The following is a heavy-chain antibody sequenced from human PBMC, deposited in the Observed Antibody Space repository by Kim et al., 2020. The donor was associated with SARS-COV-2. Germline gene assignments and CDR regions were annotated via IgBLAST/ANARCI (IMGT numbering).Heavy chain of an antibody. Sequence: GGSLRLSCAASGFTFSSYSMNWVRQAPGKGLEWVSSISSSSSYIYYADSVNGRFTISRDNAKNSLYLQMNSLRAEDTAVYYCARDRGSAVGVTAMGYWGQGTLVTVSS. CDR3: ARDRGSAVGVTAMGY. CDR1: GFTFSSYS. CDR2: ISSSSSYI. J-gene: IGHJ4*02. V-gene: IGHV3-21*01. D-gene: IGHD2-21*02.